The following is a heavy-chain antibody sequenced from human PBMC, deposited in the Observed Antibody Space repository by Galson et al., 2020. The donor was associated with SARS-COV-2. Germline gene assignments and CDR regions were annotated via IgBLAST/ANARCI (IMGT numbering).Heavy chain of an antibody. V-gene: IGHV3-33*01. D-gene: IGHD4-17*01. J-gene: IGHJ4*02. CDR2: IWYDGSNK. CDR1: GFTFSSYG. CDR3: AREGTVTTVGTAVDY. Sequence: TGGSLRLSCAASGFTFSSYGMHWVRQAPDKGLEWVAVIWYDGSNKYYADSVKGRFTISRDNSKNTLYLQMNSLRAEDTAVYYCAREGTVTTVGTAVDYWGQGTLVTVSS.